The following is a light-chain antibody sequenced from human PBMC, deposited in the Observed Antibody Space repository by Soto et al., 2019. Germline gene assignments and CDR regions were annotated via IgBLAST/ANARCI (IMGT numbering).Light chain of an antibody. CDR2: DVN. J-gene: IGLJ2*01. CDR1: SSDIGGYDY. V-gene: IGLV2-14*01. Sequence: QSALTQPASVSGSPGQSITLSCTGTSSDIGGYDYVSWYQRHPGKAPKLIIYDVNNRPSGVSNRFSGSKSGNTASLTISGLQAEDEADYYCTSYASGSSHVVFGGGTNLTVL. CDR3: TSYASGSSHVV.